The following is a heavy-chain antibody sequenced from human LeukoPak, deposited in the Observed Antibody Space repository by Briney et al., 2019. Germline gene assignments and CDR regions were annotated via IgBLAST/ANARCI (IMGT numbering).Heavy chain of an antibody. D-gene: IGHD5-24*01. V-gene: IGHV4-59*01. J-gene: IGHJ5*02. CDR2: IYYSGST. CDR1: GGSISSYY. Sequence: SETLSLTCTVSGGSISSYYWSWIRQPPGKGLEWIGYIYYSGSTNYNPSLKSRVTISVDTSKNQFSLKLSSVTAADTAVYYCARGSRDGYNSWFDPWGQGTLVTVSS. CDR3: ARGSRDGYNSWFDP.